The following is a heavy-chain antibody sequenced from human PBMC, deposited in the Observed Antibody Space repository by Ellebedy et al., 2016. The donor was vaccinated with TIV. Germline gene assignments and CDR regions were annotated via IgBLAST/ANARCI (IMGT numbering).Heavy chain of an antibody. CDR3: ARRYDFGMGNNWFDP. CDR1: GGSITRTSYF. D-gene: IGHD3-3*01. Sequence: SETLSLXXTVSGGSITRTSYFWAWLRQPPGKGLEWIGSIFYSGSTHYNPSLKSRVTISVDTSKNQFSLKLSSVTAADTAVYYCARRYDFGMGNNWFDPWGQGTLVTVSS. CDR2: IFYSGST. J-gene: IGHJ5*02. V-gene: IGHV4-39*01.